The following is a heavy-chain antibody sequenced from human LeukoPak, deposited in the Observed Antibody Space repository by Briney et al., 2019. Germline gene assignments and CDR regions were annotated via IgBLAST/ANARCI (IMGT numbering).Heavy chain of an antibody. CDR2: ISPRGDIT. CDR1: GFSFRSHG. Sequence: GGTLRLSCAASGFSFRSHGMNWVCQAPGKGLEWVSGISPRGDITYYKDSVRGRFTISRDNFKNTVSLQLNSLRAEDTAMYYCAKDDDWGRFNHWGQGTLVTVSS. V-gene: IGHV3-23*01. CDR3: AKDDDWGRFNH. J-gene: IGHJ1*01. D-gene: IGHD3-16*01.